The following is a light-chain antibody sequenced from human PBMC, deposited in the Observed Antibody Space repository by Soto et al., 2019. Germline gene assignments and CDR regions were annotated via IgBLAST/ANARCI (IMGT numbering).Light chain of an antibody. Sequence: QSALTQPASVSGSPGQSITISCTGTNSDVGGYNYVSWYHQLPGAAPKLLIYKTHQRPSGVPDRFSGSKSGTSASLAISGLQSEDEGDYYCATWDDSLNGPVFGGGTQLTVL. CDR1: NSDVGGYNY. CDR2: KTH. J-gene: IGLJ3*02. V-gene: IGLV1-47*01. CDR3: ATWDDSLNGPV.